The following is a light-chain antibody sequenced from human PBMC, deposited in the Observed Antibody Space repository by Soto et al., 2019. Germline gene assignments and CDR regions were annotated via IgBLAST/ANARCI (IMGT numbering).Light chain of an antibody. CDR2: DAS. Sequence: EIVLTQSPATLSLSPGGRATLSCRASQSVSLSLAWYQQKPGQAPRLLIYDASTRATGIPPRFSGGGSGTEFTVTISSLQSEDFAIYYCQQYDIWPPYTFGQGTKVDIK. CDR3: QQYDIWPPYT. J-gene: IGKJ2*01. CDR1: QSVSLS. V-gene: IGKV3-15*01.